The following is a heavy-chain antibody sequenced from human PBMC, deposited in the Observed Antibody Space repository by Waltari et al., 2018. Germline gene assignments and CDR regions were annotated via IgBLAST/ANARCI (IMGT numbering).Heavy chain of an antibody. CDR2: INAGNGNT. CDR1: GYTFTSYA. D-gene: IGHD6-19*01. CDR3: ARLASGYSSGSDWYFDL. Sequence: VQLVQSGAEVKKPGASVKVSCKASGYTFTSYAMHWVRQAPGQRLEWMGWINAGNGNTKYSQKFQGRVTITRDTSASTAYMELSSLRSEDTAVYYCARLASGYSSGSDWYFDLWGRGTLVTVSS. V-gene: IGHV1-3*01. J-gene: IGHJ2*01.